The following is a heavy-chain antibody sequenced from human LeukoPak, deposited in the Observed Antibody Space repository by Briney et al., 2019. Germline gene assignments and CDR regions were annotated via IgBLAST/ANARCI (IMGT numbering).Heavy chain of an antibody. Sequence: GGSLRLSCAASGFTFSSYAMHWVRQAPGKGLEWVAVISYDGSNKYYADSVKGRFTISRDNSKNTLFLQMNSLRAEDTAIYYCAKERDYGPADYWGQGTLVTVSS. V-gene: IGHV3-30*04. CDR3: AKERDYGPADY. CDR1: GFTFSSYA. J-gene: IGHJ4*02. CDR2: ISYDGSNK. D-gene: IGHD4/OR15-4a*01.